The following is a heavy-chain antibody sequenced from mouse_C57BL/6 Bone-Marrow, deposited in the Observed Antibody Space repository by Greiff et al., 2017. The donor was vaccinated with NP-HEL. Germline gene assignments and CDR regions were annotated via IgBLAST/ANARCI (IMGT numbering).Heavy chain of an antibody. Sequence: QVQLKQPGAELVRPGTSVKLSCKASGYTFTSYWMHWVKQRPGQGLEWIGVIDHSDSYTNYNQKFKGKATLTVDPSSSTAYMQLSSLTSEDSAFYYGARVSTMVKWLYYWGQGTLVPVSA. V-gene: IGHV1-59*01. CDR2: IDHSDSYT. CDR3: ARVSTMVKWLYY. J-gene: IGHJ3*01. CDR1: GYTFTSYW. D-gene: IGHD2-2*01.